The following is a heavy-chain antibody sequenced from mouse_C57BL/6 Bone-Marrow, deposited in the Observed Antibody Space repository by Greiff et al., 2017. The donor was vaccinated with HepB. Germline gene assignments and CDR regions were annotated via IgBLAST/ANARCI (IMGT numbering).Heavy chain of an antibody. J-gene: IGHJ1*03. V-gene: IGHV5-2*01. CDR3: AIRAGYHWYFDV. CDR1: EYEFPSHD. D-gene: IGHD2-2*01. Sequence: VQLKESGGGLVQPGESLKLSCESNEYEFPSHDMSWVRKTPEKRLELVAAINSDGGSTYYPDTMERRFIIARDNTRKTLYLHMSSLRSEDTAFYYCAIRAGYHWYFDVWGTGTTVTVSS. CDR2: INSDGGST.